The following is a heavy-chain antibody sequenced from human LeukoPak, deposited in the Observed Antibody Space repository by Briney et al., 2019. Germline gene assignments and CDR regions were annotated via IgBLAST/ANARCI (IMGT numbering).Heavy chain of an antibody. D-gene: IGHD6-19*01. V-gene: IGHV1-8*03. Sequence: ASVKVSCKSSGYTFTTYDINWVRQATGQGLEWMGWMNPNSGYTGYAQKFQGRVTITRDTSISTAYMELSSLRSEDTAVYYCATVAGTIDYWGQGTLVTVSS. CDR2: MNPNSGYT. CDR3: ATVAGTIDY. J-gene: IGHJ4*02. CDR1: GYTFTTYD.